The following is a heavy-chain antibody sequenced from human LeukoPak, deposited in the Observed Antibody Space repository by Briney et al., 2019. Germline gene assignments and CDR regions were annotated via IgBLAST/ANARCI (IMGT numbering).Heavy chain of an antibody. D-gene: IGHD2-2*01. CDR3: AKVAVVVALSTWEYFDY. CDR1: GFTFSSYS. CDR2: ISSSSSYI. J-gene: IGHJ4*02. V-gene: IGHV3-21*04. Sequence: PGGSLRLSCAASGFTFSSYSMNWVRQAPGKGLEWVSSISSSSSYIYYADSVKGRFTISRDNAKNSLYLQMNSLRAEDTAVYYCAKVAVVVALSTWEYFDYWGQGTLVTVSS.